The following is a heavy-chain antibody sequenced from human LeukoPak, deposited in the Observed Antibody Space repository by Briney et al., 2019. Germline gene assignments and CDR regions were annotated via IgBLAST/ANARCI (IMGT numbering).Heavy chain of an antibody. CDR3: ARHVTISGPYDASDI. CDR1: GDSISSYY. V-gene: IGHV4-59*08. CDR2: IYYSGGT. D-gene: IGHD5-24*01. J-gene: IGHJ3*02. Sequence: SETLSLTCTVSGDSISSYYWSWIRQPPGKGLEWIGYIYYSGGTDYNPSLKSRVTISVDTSKNQFSLKLRSVTAADTAVYYCARHVTISGPYDASDIWGRGTMVTVSP.